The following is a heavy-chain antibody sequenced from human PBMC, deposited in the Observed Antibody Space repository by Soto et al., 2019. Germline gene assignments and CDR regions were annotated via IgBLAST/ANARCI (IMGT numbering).Heavy chain of an antibody. V-gene: IGHV3-30-3*01. CDR3: ARSREIIASAGSFDY. D-gene: IGHD6-25*01. CDR2: ISYDGSNK. J-gene: IGHJ4*02. CDR1: GFTFSSYA. Sequence: GGSLRLSCAASGFTFSSYAMHWVRQAPGKGLEWVAVISYDGSNKYYADSVKGRFTISRDNSKNTLHLQMKSLRAEDTAVYYCARSREIIASAGSFDYWGQGTLVTVSS.